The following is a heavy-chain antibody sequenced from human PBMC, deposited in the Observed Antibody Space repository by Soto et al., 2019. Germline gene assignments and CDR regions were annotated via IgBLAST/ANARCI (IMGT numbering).Heavy chain of an antibody. CDR2: MNPNSGNT. CDR3: ASGVLMVAEYYMDV. V-gene: IGHV1-8*01. D-gene: IGHD2-8*01. Sequence: GASVKVSCKASGYTFTSYDINWVRQATGQGLEWMGWMNPNSGNTGYAQKFQGRVTMTRNTSISTAYMELSSLRSEDTAVYYCASGVLMVAEYYMDVWGKGTTVTVSS. J-gene: IGHJ6*03. CDR1: GYTFTSYD.